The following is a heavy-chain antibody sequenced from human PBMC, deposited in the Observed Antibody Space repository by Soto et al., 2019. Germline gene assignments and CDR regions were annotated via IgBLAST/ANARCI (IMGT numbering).Heavy chain of an antibody. Sequence: PGGSLRLSCAASGFTFDDYAMHWVRQAPGKGLEWVSGISWNSGSIGYADSVKGRFTISRDNAKNSLYLQMNSLRAEDTALYYCAKGGEAVAGTVEYWGQGTLVTVSS. D-gene: IGHD6-19*01. CDR3: AKGGEAVAGTVEY. CDR1: GFTFDDYA. J-gene: IGHJ4*02. V-gene: IGHV3-9*01. CDR2: ISWNSGSI.